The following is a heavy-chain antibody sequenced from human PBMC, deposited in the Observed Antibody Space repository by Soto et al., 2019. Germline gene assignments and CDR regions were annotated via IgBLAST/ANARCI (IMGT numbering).Heavy chain of an antibody. CDR3: VQFRGQAYSYDHMDV. Sequence: EVQLLESGGGLVQPGGSLRLACAASGFNFGTYAMGWVRQAPGRGLEWVSSAGSGSSRYYADSVRGRFTVSRDTSKSTLYLEMSSLRAEDTALYYCVQFRGQAYSYDHMDVWGKGTTVTVSS. V-gene: IGHV3-23*01. J-gene: IGHJ6*03. CDR2: SAGSGSSR. CDR1: GFNFGTYA.